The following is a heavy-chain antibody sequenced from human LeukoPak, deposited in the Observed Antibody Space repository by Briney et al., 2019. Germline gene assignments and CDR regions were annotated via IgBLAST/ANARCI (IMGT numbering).Heavy chain of an antibody. V-gene: IGHV4-31*03. J-gene: IGHJ4*02. CDR1: DGSIRSGDYY. CDR2: ISYGGIT. CDR3: ARDRGLKYGYSFLDS. Sequence: PSETLSLTCTVPDGSIRSGDYYWSWIRLHPGKGLEWIGYISYGGITYSNPSLKSRVTISVGTSKRQFSLRLNSVTPADTAVYYCARDRGLKYGYSFLDSWGQGALVTVSS. D-gene: IGHD5-24*01.